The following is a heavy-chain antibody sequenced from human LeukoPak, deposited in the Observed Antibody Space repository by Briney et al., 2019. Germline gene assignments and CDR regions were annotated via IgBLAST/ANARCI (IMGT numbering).Heavy chain of an antibody. Sequence: ASVKVSCKASGYTFTRYYMHRVRQAPGPGLEWMGIINPSGGSTSYAQKFQGRVTMTRDTSTSTVYMELSSLRSEDTAVYYCARDLGVGPKNYYGSGSQAWYMDVWGKGTTVTISS. J-gene: IGHJ6*03. CDR3: ARDLGVGPKNYYGSGSQAWYMDV. D-gene: IGHD3-10*01. CDR2: INPSGGST. CDR1: GYTFTRYY. V-gene: IGHV1-46*01.